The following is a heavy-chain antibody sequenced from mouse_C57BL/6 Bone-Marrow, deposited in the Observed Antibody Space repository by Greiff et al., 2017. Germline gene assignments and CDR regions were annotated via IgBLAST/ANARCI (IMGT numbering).Heavy chain of an antibody. CDR3: ATDYYSTYYAMDY. D-gene: IGHD2-5*01. Sequence: VQLVESGPELVKPGASVKISCKASGYAFSSSWMNWVKQRPGKGLEWIGRIYPGDGDTNYNGKFKGKATLTADKSSSTAYMQLSSLTSEDSAVYFCATDYYSTYYAMDYWGQGTSVTVSS. CDR1: GYAFSSSW. CDR2: IYPGDGDT. J-gene: IGHJ4*01. V-gene: IGHV1-82*01.